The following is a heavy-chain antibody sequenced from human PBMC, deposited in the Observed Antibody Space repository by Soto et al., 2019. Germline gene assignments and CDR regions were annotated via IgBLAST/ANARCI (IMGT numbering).Heavy chain of an antibody. CDR2: IYANGNS. J-gene: IGHJ4*02. CDR1: RGSISSGGFY. CDR3: ARDGRTSGYYLDY. Sequence: QVQLQESGPGLVKPSETLSLTCTVPRGSISSGGFYWSWIRQSPGKGLEWIGFIYANGNSYYNPSLKSRANISLDTSKNKFSLKISSVTVADTAVYYCARDGRTSGYYLDYWGQGTPVTVSP. D-gene: IGHD3-22*01. V-gene: IGHV4-31*03.